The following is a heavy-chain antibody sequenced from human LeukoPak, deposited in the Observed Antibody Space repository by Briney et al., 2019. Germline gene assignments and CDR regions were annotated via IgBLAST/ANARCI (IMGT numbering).Heavy chain of an antibody. V-gene: IGHV3-23*01. CDR2: ISGSGGST. D-gene: IGHD3-22*01. J-gene: IGHJ4*02. Sequence: GGSLRLSCAASGFTFSSYAMSWVRQAPGKGLEWVSAISGSGGSTYYADSLKGRFTISRDNSKNPLYLQMNSLRAEDTAVYYCAKDLTWTYYYDSSGSEFDYWGQETLVTVSS. CDR3: AKDLTWTYYYDSSGSEFDY. CDR1: GFTFSSYA.